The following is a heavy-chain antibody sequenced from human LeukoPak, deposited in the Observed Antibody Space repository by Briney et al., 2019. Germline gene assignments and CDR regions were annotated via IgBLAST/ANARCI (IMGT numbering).Heavy chain of an antibody. CDR3: ARDPAGRRYRSSTSCRASLFDP. J-gene: IGHJ5*02. CDR2: INPNSGGT. D-gene: IGHD2-2*01. Sequence: GASVKVSCKASGYTFTGYYMHWVRQAPGQGLEWMGWINPNSGGTNYAQKFQGRVTMTRDTSISTAYMELSRLRSDDTAVYYCARDPAGRRYRSSTSCRASLFDPWGQGTLVTVSS. CDR1: GYTFTGYY. V-gene: IGHV1-2*02.